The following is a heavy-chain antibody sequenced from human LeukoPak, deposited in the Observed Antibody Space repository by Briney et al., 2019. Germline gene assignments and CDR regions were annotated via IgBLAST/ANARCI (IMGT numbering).Heavy chain of an antibody. Sequence: PGGSLRLSCAASGFTFSSYAMSWVRQAPGKGLEWVSAISGSGGSTYYADSVKGRFTISRDNSKNTLYLQMNSLRADDTAVCYCARGAYCSGGRCPGAFDIWGQGTMVTVSS. CDR2: ISGSGGST. V-gene: IGHV3-23*01. CDR3: ARGAYCSGGRCPGAFDI. D-gene: IGHD2-15*01. CDR1: GFTFSSYA. J-gene: IGHJ3*02.